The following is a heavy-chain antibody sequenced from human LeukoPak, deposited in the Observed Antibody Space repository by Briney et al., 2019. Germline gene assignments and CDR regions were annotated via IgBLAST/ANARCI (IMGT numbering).Heavy chain of an antibody. CDR1: GFTFSSYW. Sequence: PGGSLRLSCAASGFTFSSYWMHWVRQAPGKGLVWVSRIKSDGSTRYADSVKGRFTISRDNPKNTVSLQMNSLRAEDTGVYYCARAPSEIGGYYPEYFRHWGQGTLVTVSP. CDR2: IKSDGST. V-gene: IGHV3-74*01. J-gene: IGHJ1*01. D-gene: IGHD3-22*01. CDR3: ARAPSEIGGYYPEYFRH.